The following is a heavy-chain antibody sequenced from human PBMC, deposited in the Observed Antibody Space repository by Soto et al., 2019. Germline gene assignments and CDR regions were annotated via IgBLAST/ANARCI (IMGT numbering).Heavy chain of an antibody. J-gene: IGHJ4*02. Sequence: EVQLVESGGGLVKPGGSLRLSCAASGFTFSNAWMSWVRQAPGKGLEWAGRIKSKTDGGTTDYAAPVKGRFTISRDDSKNTLYLQMNSLKTEDTAVYYCTTDSLLRKLSGADFDYWGQGTLVTVSS. CDR1: GFTFSNAW. CDR3: TTDSLLRKLSGADFDY. CDR2: IKSKTDGGTT. D-gene: IGHD3-3*01. V-gene: IGHV3-15*01.